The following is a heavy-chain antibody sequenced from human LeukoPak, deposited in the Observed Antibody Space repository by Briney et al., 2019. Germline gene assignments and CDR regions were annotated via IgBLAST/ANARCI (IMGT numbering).Heavy chain of an antibody. D-gene: IGHD3-22*01. V-gene: IGHV1-2*02. CDR2: INPNSGGT. CDR1: GYTFIGYY. J-gene: IGHJ4*02. CDR3: ARTMTPNTYYYDSSGLVFDY. Sequence: GESLKISCKASGYTFIGYYIHWVRQAPGQGLEWMGWINPNSGGTNYAQKFQGRVTMTRDTSISTAYMELSRLRSDDTAVYYCARTMTPNTYYYDSSGLVFDYWGQGTLVTVSS.